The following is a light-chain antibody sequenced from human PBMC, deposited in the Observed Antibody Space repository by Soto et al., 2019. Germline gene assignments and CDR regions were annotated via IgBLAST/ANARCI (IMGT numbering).Light chain of an antibody. Sequence: QSALTQPPSVSGAPGQRVTISCTGSSSNIGAGYDVHWYQQLPVTAPKLLIYGNSNRPSGVPDRFSGSKSGTSASLAITGLQAEDEADYYCQSYDSSLSGWVFGGGTKLTVL. CDR2: GNS. V-gene: IGLV1-40*01. CDR3: QSYDSSLSGWV. J-gene: IGLJ3*02. CDR1: SSNIGAGYD.